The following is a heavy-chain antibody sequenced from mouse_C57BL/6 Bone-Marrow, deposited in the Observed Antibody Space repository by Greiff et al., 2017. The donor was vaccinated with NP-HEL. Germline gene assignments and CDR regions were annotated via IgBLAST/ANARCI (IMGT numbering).Heavy chain of an antibody. CDR1: GFSLTSYG. CDR2: IWSGGST. J-gene: IGHJ1*03. Sequence: QVQLKESGPGLVQPSQSLSITCTVSGFSLTSYGVHWVRQSPGKGLEWLGVIWSGGSTDYNAAFISRLSISKDNSKSQVFFKMNSLQADDTSIYYCARNPKLGQGWYFDVWGTGTTVTVSS. D-gene: IGHD4-1*01. V-gene: IGHV2-2*01. CDR3: ARNPKLGQGWYFDV.